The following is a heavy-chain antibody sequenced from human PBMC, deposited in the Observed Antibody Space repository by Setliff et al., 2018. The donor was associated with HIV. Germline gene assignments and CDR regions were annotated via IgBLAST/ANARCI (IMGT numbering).Heavy chain of an antibody. Sequence: ASVKVSCKASGYSFTTYAISWVRQAPGQGLEWMGWISAYNGKTLYAQKFQGRVTMTTDASTNTAYMELSSLTSDDTAVYFCARGSMSMVMFILVSAFDIWGQGTLVTVSS. D-gene: IGHD2-21*01. CDR2: ISAYNGKT. CDR3: ARGSMSMVMFILVSAFDI. V-gene: IGHV1-18*01. CDR1: GYSFTTYA. J-gene: IGHJ3*02.